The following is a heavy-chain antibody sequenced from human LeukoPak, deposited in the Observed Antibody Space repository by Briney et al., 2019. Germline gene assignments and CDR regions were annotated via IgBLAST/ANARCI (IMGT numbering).Heavy chain of an antibody. J-gene: IGHJ4*02. V-gene: IGHV3-53*01. CDR3: ASSHYYDSSGYYRFDY. D-gene: IGHD3-22*01. CDR2: IYSGGST. Sequence: PGGSPRLSCAASGFTVSSNYMSWVRQAPGKGLEWVSVIYSGGSTYYADSVKGRFTISRDNSKNTLYLQMNSLRAQTTDGYYCASSHYYDSSGYYRFDYWGQGTLVTVSS. CDR1: GFTVSSNY.